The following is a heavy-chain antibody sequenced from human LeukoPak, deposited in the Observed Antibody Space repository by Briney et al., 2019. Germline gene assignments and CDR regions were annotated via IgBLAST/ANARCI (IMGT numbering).Heavy chain of an antibody. V-gene: IGHV4-59*08. CDR1: GGSISDHY. D-gene: IGHD1-20*01. CDR2: IYHSEAP. CDR3: ARTTFSITGTSIDP. Sequence: PSETLSLTCSVSGGSISDHYWGWIRQPPGKGLEWIAYIYHSEAPNYNPSLNARVTMSLDMSKNQFSLRLSSVTAADTAVYYCARTTFSITGTSIDPWGQGTLVTVSS. J-gene: IGHJ5*02.